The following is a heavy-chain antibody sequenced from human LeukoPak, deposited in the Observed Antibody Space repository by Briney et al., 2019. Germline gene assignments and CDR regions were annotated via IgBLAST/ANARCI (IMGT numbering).Heavy chain of an antibody. J-gene: IGHJ3*02. D-gene: IGHD2-21*02. CDR3: ARDCGGDCHDAFDI. CDR2: IYPGDSDT. CDR1: GYSFTSYW. Sequence: GESLQISCKGSGYSFTSYWIGWGRQMPGKGLEWRGIIYPGDSDTRYSPSFKGQVTISADKSIITAYLQWSSLKASDTAMYYCARDCGGDCHDAFDIWGQGTMVTVSS. V-gene: IGHV5-51*01.